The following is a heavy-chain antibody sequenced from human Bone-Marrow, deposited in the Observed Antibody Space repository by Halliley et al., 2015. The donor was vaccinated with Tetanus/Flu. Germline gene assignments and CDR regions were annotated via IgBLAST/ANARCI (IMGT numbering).Heavy chain of an antibody. CDR3: ARDAGGSGGYYRGFVP. Sequence: LRLSCTVSGGSISSGSCYWSWIRQHPGKGLEWIGYVHHSGPSYYNPSLRSRLALSVDTSKNELSLKLTSVTAADTAVYYCARDAGGSGGYYRGFVPWGQGVLVAFSS. CDR2: VHHSGPS. CDR1: GGSISSGSCY. V-gene: IGHV4-31*03. J-gene: IGHJ5*02. D-gene: IGHD3-10*01.